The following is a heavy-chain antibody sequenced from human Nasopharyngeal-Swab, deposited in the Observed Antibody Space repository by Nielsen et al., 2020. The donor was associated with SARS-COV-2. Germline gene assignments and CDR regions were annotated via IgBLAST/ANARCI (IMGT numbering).Heavy chain of an antibody. CDR2: IYYSGST. CDR1: GGSIGSVGYY. Sequence: LRLSCTVSGGSIGSVGYYWSWIRQHPGKGLEWIGYIYYSGSTYYSPSLKSRVTISVDTSKNQFSLRLSSVTAADTAVYYCASPSGNWAFDIWGQGTMVTVSS. CDR3: ASPSGNWAFDI. J-gene: IGHJ3*02. V-gene: IGHV4-31*03. D-gene: IGHD1-1*01.